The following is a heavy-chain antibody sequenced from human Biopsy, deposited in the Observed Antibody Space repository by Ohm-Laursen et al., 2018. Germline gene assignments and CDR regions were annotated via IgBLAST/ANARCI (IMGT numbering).Heavy chain of an antibody. J-gene: IGHJ1*01. Sequence: SSVKVSCNAPGGTFSNYGVHWVRQAPGQGLEWLGGNIPILGTGNYAQKFQDRVTVAADTSTSTATMELRSLRSDDTAVYYCATKLTGYFHHWGQGTLVTVSS. CDR2: NIPILGTG. V-gene: IGHV1-69*06. D-gene: IGHD3-9*01. CDR3: ATKLTGYFHH. CDR1: GGTFSNYG.